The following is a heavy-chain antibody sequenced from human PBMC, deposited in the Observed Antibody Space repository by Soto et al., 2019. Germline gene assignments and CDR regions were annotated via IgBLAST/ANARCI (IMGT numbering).Heavy chain of an antibody. D-gene: IGHD3-10*01. Sequence: GASVKVSCKASGYTFTSYAMNWVRQAPGQGLEWMGWINTNTGNPTYAQGFTGRFVFSLDTSVSTAYLQICSLKAEDTAVYYCARDLLRFGFYYYYGMDVWGQGTTVTVSS. J-gene: IGHJ6*02. CDR1: GYTFTSYA. V-gene: IGHV7-4-1*01. CDR2: INTNTGNP. CDR3: ARDLLRFGFYYYYGMDV.